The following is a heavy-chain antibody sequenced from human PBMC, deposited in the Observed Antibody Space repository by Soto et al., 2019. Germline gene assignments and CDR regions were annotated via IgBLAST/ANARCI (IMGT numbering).Heavy chain of an antibody. CDR2: ISGSGSGT. D-gene: IGHD3-16*01. V-gene: IGHV3-23*01. Sequence: GGSLRLSCAASGFTFSSYSIYWVRQAPGKGLEWVSGISGSGSGTYYADSVKGRFTISRENSKNTLYLQLNSLRAEDTAVYYCAQLGLMTFSHKHYFNHWGRGTLVTVSS. CDR3: AQLGLMTFSHKHYFNH. CDR1: GFTFSSYS. J-gene: IGHJ4*02.